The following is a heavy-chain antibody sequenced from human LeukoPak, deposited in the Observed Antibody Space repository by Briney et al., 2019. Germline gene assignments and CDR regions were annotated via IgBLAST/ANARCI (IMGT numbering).Heavy chain of an antibody. J-gene: IGHJ2*01. CDR3: ARVSGSYRLYWYFDL. V-gene: IGHV4-38-2*02. D-gene: IGHD1-26*01. CDR1: GYSISSGYY. Sequence: SEALSLTCTVSGYSISSGYYWGWIRQPPGKGLEWIGSIYHSGSTYYNPSLKSRVTISVDTSKNQFSLKLSSVTAADTAVYYCARVSGSYRLYWYFDLWGRGTLVTVSS. CDR2: IYHSGST.